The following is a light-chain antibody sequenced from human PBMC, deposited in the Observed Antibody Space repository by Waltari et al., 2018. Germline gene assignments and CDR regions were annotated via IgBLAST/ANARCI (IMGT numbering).Light chain of an antibody. Sequence: QSALTQPRSVSGSPGQSVTISCTGTSSAVGGYDYVSWYQHQSGTAPKLMIYDVNNRPSGVPDRFSGSKSGNTASLTISGLQAEDEADYYCCSYAGSYTLVFGGGTKVTVL. CDR2: DVN. V-gene: IGLV2-11*01. CDR1: SSAVGGYDY. CDR3: CSYAGSYTLV. J-gene: IGLJ2*01.